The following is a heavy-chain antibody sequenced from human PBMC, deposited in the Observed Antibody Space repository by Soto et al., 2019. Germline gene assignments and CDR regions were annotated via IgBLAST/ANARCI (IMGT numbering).Heavy chain of an antibody. CDR2: ISGSGGST. D-gene: IGHD3-22*01. CDR1: GFTFSSYA. J-gene: IGHJ3*02. CDR3: AKRRTISYDHYDSSGWYAFDI. V-gene: IGHV3-23*01. Sequence: EVQLLESGGGLVQPGGSLRLSCAASGFTFSSYAMSWVRQAPGKGLEWVSAISGSGGSTYYADSVKGRFTISRDNSKNTLYLQMNSLRAEDTAVYYCAKRRTISYDHYDSSGWYAFDIWGQGTMVTVSS.